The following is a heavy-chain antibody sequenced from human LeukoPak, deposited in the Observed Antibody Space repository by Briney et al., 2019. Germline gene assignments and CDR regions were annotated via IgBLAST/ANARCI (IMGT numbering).Heavy chain of an antibody. J-gene: IGHJ4*02. CDR3: ARGTAARTKFDY. CDR1: GGSFSGYY. V-gene: IGHV4-34*01. Sequence: ASETLSLTCAVYGGSFSGYYWSWIRQPPGKGLGWIGEINHSGSTNYNPSLKSRVTISVDTSKNQFSLKLSSVTAADTAVYYCARGTAARTKFDYWGQGTLVTVSS. CDR2: INHSGST. D-gene: IGHD6-6*01.